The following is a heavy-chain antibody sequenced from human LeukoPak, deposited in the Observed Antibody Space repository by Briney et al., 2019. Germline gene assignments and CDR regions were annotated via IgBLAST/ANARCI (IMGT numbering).Heavy chain of an antibody. CDR1: GFTFDDYA. V-gene: IGHV3-9*01. D-gene: IGHD3-10*01. J-gene: IGHJ6*03. CDR3: AKNSGSYKYYYYYYMDV. Sequence: GGSLRLSCAASGFTFDDYAMHWVRQAPGRGLEWVPGLNWNSGGIVYADSVKGRFTISRDNSKNTPYLQMNSLRAEDTAVYYCAKNSGSYKYYYYYYMDVWGKGTTVTVSS. CDR2: LNWNSGGI.